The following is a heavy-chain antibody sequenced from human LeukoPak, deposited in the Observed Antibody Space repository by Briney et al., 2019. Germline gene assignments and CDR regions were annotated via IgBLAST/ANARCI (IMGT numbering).Heavy chain of an antibody. CDR3: ARDNYDSSGYYWDYYYYYYMDV. CDR2: INSDGRST. V-gene: IGHV3-74*01. CDR1: GFTFSSHW. Sequence: PGGSLRLSCAASGFTFSSHWMHWVRQAPGKGVVWVSRINSDGRSTSYADSVKGRFTISRDNAKNTLYLQMNSLRAEDTAVYYCARDNYDSSGYYWDYYYYYYMDVWGKGTTVTVSS. J-gene: IGHJ6*03. D-gene: IGHD3-22*01.